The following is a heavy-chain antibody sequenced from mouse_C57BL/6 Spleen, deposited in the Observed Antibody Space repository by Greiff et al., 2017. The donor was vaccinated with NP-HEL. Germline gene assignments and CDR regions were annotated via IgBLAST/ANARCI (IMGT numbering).Heavy chain of an antibody. D-gene: IGHD1-1*02. V-gene: IGHV2-4*01. J-gene: IGHJ4*01. CDR1: GFSLTSYG. CDR2: IWRGGST. CDR3: AKNGLYYRGAMDY. Sequence: VKLMESGPGLVQPSPSLSITCTVSGFSLTSYGVHWVRQPPGKGLEWLGVIWRGGSTAYYAAFITSLSISKDNSKSQVFFKMNSLQADDTPIYYCAKNGLYYRGAMDYWGQGTSVTVSS.